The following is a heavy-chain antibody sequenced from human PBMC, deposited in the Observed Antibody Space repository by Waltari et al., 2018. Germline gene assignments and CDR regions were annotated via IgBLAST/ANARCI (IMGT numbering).Heavy chain of an antibody. V-gene: IGHV1-2*04. Sequence: QVQLVQSGAEVTKPGASVKVSCKPSGYTFPDYHIHWVRQAPGQGLEWMGWINPKSGATYYAQTFQGWVTMTRDTSTSTVFMGLSSLKSDDTAVYYCARRSCNGECYAPYIYWGQGTLVTVSS. D-gene: IGHD2-8*01. CDR2: INPKSGAT. CDR3: ARRSCNGECYAPYIY. CDR1: GYTFPDYH. J-gene: IGHJ4*02.